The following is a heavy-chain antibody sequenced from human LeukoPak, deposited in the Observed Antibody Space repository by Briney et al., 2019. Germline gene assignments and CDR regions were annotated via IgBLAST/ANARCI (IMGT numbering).Heavy chain of an antibody. V-gene: IGHV4-34*01. CDR3: ARRWSIYYFDY. Sequence: SETLSLTCAVYGGSFSGYYWSWIRQPPGKGLEWIGEINHSGSTNYNPSLKSRVTISVDTSKNQFSLKLSSVTAADTAVYYCARRWSIYYFDYWGQGTLVTVSS. CDR2: INHSGST. D-gene: IGHD6-13*01. J-gene: IGHJ4*02. CDR1: GGSFSGYY.